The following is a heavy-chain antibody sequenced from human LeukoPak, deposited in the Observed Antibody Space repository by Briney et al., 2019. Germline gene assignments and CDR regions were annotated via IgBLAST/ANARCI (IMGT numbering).Heavy chain of an antibody. Sequence: ASVKVSCKASGYTFTGYYMHWVRQAPGQGLEWMGWINPNSGGTNYAQKFQGRATMTRDTSISTAYMELSRLRSDDTAVYYCARDDPHYGDYSDWGQGTLVTVSS. CDR3: ARDDPHYGDYSD. J-gene: IGHJ4*02. CDR2: INPNSGGT. V-gene: IGHV1-2*02. CDR1: GYTFTGYY. D-gene: IGHD4-17*01.